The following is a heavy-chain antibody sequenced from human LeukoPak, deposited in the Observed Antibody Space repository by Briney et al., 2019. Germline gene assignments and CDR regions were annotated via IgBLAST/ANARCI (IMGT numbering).Heavy chain of an antibody. J-gene: IGHJ4*02. CDR1: GFTFSSYE. Sequence: GGSLRLSCAASGFTFSSYEMNWVRQAPGKGLEWVSYISSSGSTIYYADSVKGRFTISRDNAKNSLYLQMNSLRAEDTAVYYCARVAEAAAFDYWGQGTLVTVSS. CDR3: ARVAEAAAFDY. D-gene: IGHD6-13*01. V-gene: IGHV3-48*03. CDR2: ISSSGSTI.